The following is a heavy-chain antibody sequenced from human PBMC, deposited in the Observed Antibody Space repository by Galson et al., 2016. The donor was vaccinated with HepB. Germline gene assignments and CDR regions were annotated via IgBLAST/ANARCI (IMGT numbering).Heavy chain of an antibody. CDR1: GFTFNNYG. CDR2: ISHDGTTT. V-gene: IGHV3-30*03. J-gene: IGHJ4*02. Sequence: SLRLSCAASGFTFNNYGMHWVRQAPGKGLDWVAVISHDGTTTYSADSVKGRFTISRDNSKHTLYLQMTSLRPEDTAIYYCAGAFDYWGRESWSPSPQ. CDR3: AGAFDY.